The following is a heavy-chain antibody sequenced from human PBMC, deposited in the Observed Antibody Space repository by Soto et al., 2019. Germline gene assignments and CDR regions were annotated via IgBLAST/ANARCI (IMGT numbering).Heavy chain of an antibody. CDR2: IGTLSDT. V-gene: IGHV3-13*01. D-gene: IGHD3-10*01. J-gene: IGHJ5*02. CDR3: ARGRSFSYDSTPPPMFDP. Sequence: LRLSCAGSGFTFSTFDIHWVRQAPGKGLEWVSGIGTLSDTFYAASVQGRFTISRQNAKNSVYLQMNSLRAGDTAFYYCARGRSFSYDSTPPPMFDPWGQGTLVTVSS. CDR1: GFTFSTFD.